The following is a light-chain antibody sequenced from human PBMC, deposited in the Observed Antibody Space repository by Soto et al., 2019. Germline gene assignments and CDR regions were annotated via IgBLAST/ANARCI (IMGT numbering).Light chain of an antibody. V-gene: IGKV1-5*01. J-gene: IGKJ1*01. CDR3: QQSNSKSWT. CDR2: EAS. Sequence: DIQMTQSPSTLSASVGDRVTITCRASQGISRWLAWYQQKPGRAPKLLIYEASILESGVPSRFSGSRSGTDFTLTISSLQPSDFATYYCQQSNSKSWTFGQGTRVEIK. CDR1: QGISRW.